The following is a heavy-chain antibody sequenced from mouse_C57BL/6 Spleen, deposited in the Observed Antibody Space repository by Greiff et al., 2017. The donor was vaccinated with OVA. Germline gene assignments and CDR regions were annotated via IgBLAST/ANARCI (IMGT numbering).Heavy chain of an antibody. J-gene: IGHJ1*03. D-gene: IGHD1-2*01. CDR3: GRSATAWYFDV. CDR1: GYTFTDYS. V-gene: IGHV1-18*01. Sequence: EVQLQQSGPELVKPGASVKIPCKASGYTFTDYSMDWVKQSHGKSLEWIGDINPNNGGTIYNQKFKGQATLTVDKSSSTAYMELRSLNSEDTAVYYCGRSATAWYFDVWGTGTTVTVSS. CDR2: INPNNGGT.